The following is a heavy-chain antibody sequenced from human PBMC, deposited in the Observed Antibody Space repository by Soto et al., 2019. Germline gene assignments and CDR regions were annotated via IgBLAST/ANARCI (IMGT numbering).Heavy chain of an antibody. D-gene: IGHD6-6*01. V-gene: IGHV3-21*01. Sequence: VGSLRLSCASSVFTFRTYDMIWVRHAPGKGLEWGSSISAGSSNIYYAPSVKGRFTISRDNAKNSLYLQINSLRAEDTAVYYCARKYTSSLRHFHHWGQGTPVNLS. J-gene: IGHJ4*02. CDR3: ARKYTSSLRHFHH. CDR2: ISAGSSNI. CDR1: VFTFRTYD.